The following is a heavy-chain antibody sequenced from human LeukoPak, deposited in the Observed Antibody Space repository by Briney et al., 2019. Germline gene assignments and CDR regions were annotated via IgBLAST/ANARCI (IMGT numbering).Heavy chain of an antibody. CDR3: VRDRDYYAIDY. Sequence: GRSLRLSCAASGLTFSSYGMHWVRQAPGKGLDWVANIGKDGSAKNYVDSVKGRFTISRDNAKNSLYLQMSSLRAEDTAVYYCVRDRDYYAIDYWGQGTLVTVSS. D-gene: IGHD3-22*01. CDR1: GLTFSSYG. J-gene: IGHJ4*02. CDR2: IGKDGSAK. V-gene: IGHV3-7*01.